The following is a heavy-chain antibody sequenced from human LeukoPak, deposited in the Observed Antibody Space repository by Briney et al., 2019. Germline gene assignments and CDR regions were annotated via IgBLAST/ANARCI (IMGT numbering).Heavy chain of an antibody. J-gene: IGHJ4*02. Sequence: GGSLRPSCAASGFTFSSYAMSWVRQAPGKGLEWVSAISGSGGSTYYADSVKGRFTISRDNSKNTPYLQMNSLRAEDTAVYYCXXXGSGSYYNGGYFDYWGQGTLVTVSS. V-gene: IGHV3-23*01. CDR3: XXXGSGSYYNGGYFDY. CDR1: GFTFSSYA. D-gene: IGHD3-10*01. CDR2: ISGSGGST.